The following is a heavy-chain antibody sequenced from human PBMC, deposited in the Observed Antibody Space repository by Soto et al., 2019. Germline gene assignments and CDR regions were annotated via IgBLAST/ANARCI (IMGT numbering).Heavy chain of an antibody. CDR2: IIPIFGTA. CDR1: GGTFSSYA. CDR3: ARDSRGWKTYYYYGMDV. J-gene: IGHJ6*02. V-gene: IGHV1-69*06. Sequence: SVQVSCKASGGTFSSYAISWVRQAPGQGLEWMGGIIPIFGTANYAQKFQGRVTITADKSTSTAYMEPSSLRSEDTAVYYCARDSRGWKTYYYYGMDVWGQGTTVTVSS. D-gene: IGHD6-19*01.